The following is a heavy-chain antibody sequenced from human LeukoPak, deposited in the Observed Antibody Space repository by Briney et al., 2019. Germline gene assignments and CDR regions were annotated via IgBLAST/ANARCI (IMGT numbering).Heavy chain of an antibody. CDR3: ARATYDSSAVDAFDI. CDR2: TNTAGNTI. D-gene: IGHD3-22*01. CDR1: GFTFRDYF. Sequence: GGSLRLSCAASGFTFRDYFMSWLRQAPGKGLEWVAYTNTAGNTIYYADSMKGRFTISRDNAKNSLYLQMNTLRAEDTAVYYCARATYDSSAVDAFDIWGQGTMVTVSP. V-gene: IGHV3-11*01. J-gene: IGHJ3*02.